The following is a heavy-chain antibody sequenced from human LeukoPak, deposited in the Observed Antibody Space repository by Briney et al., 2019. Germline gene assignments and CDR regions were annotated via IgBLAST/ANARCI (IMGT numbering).Heavy chain of an antibody. J-gene: IGHJ3*02. Sequence: GGSLRLSCAASGFIVSSNYMNWLRQAPGKGLEWVSVIYTGGNTYYADSVKGRFTISRDNSKNTLYLQMHSLRAEDTAVYYCASPSSGQSFDIWGQGTMVTVSS. V-gene: IGHV3-53*01. D-gene: IGHD6-19*01. CDR3: ASPSSGQSFDI. CDR2: IYTGGNT. CDR1: GFIVSSNY.